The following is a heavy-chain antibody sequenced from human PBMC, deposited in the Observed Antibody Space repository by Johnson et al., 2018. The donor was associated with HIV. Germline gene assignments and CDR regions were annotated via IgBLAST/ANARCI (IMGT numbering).Heavy chain of an antibody. CDR3: TRVNLLDWDDDAFDI. J-gene: IGHJ3*02. D-gene: IGHD2-15*01. CDR1: GFTFGDYA. CDR2: IRSKAYGGTT. V-gene: IGHV3-49*04. Sequence: VQLVESGGGLVQPGRSLRLSCTASGFTFGDYAMSWVHQAPGKGLELVGFIRSKAYGGTTEYAASVKGRYTISRDDSKSIAYLQMNSLKTEDTAVYYCTRVNLLDWDDDAFDIWGQGTMVTVSS.